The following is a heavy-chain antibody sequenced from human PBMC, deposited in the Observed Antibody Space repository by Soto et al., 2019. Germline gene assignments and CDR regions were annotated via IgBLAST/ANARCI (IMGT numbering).Heavy chain of an antibody. CDR3: SRVIRPSIMYRSSDGLDY. CDR2: MSFDGNTQ. D-gene: IGHD6-6*01. Sequence: PGGSLRLSCAVSGFNFSPYAMHWVRQAPGKGLEWVAVMSFDGNTQYYADAVKGRFTISRDNSMNTLFLEMNDLRVEDTALYYCSRVIRPSIMYRSSDGLDYWGQGT. V-gene: IGHV3-33*05. J-gene: IGHJ4*02. CDR1: GFNFSPYA.